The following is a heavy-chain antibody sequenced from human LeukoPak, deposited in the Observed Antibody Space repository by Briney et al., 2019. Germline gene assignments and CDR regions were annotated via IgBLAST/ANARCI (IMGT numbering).Heavy chain of an antibody. D-gene: IGHD3-10*01. V-gene: IGHV3-15*01. J-gene: IGHJ4*02. CDR3: TTELVWFGVLAH. Sequence: GGSLRLSCAGSGFTFNNAWMTWVRQAPGKGLEWVGRIKSKTESGTTDYAAPVKDRFTISRDDSKSTLYLQMNSLQTEDTGVYYCTTELVWFGVLAHWGQGTLATVSS. CDR1: GFTFNNAW. CDR2: IKSKTESGTT.